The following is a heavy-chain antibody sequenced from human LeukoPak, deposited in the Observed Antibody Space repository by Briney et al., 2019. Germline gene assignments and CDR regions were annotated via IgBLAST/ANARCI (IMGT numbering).Heavy chain of an antibody. D-gene: IGHD1-26*01. V-gene: IGHV3-30*18. CDR3: AKDRRGAKTPDY. CDR2: ISYDGSNK. J-gene: IGHJ4*02. Sequence: GGSLRLSCAASGFTLSSYGMRWVRQAPGKGLEWVAVISYDGSNKYYADSVKGRFTISRDNSKNTLYLQINSLRAEDTAVYYCAKDRRGAKTPDYWGQGTLVTVSS. CDR1: GFTLSSYG.